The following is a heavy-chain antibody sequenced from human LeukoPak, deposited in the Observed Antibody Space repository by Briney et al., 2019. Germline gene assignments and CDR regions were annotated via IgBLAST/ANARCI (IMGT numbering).Heavy chain of an antibody. CDR3: TRGPYNNYVNLDY. Sequence: GGSLRLSCTASEFTFSDYAMTWAREAPGKGREWLGFIRSKAFGGTTEYAASVKGRFTISRDDSKSIAYLQMISLKTDDTAVYYCTRGPYNNYVNLDYWGQGTLVTVSS. CDR1: EFTFSDYA. D-gene: IGHD4-11*01. CDR2: IRSKAFGGTT. J-gene: IGHJ4*02. V-gene: IGHV3-49*04.